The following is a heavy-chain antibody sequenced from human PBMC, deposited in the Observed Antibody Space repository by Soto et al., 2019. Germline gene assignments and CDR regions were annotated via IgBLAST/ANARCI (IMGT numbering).Heavy chain of an antibody. CDR3: ARAHQLPSLYYVCMDV. D-gene: IGHD2-2*01. Sequence: EVQVVESGGGLAPPGGSLRLSCAASGFTLSSYSVNWVRQAPGQGLEWVSYISGISTTIYYADSVKGLFTVSRDNAKNSLYLQMNSLRAEDTAVYACARAHQLPSLYYVCMDVCGKGTTVTVS. CDR2: ISGISTTI. V-gene: IGHV3-48*01. J-gene: IGHJ6*03. CDR1: GFTLSSYS.